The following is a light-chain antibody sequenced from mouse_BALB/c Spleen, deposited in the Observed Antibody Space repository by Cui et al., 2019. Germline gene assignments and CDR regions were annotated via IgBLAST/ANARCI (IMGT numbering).Light chain of an antibody. CDR1: QSISDY. CDR3: QNGHSFPFT. CDR2: YAS. J-gene: IGKJ4*01. Sequence: DIVMTPSPATLSVTPGDRVSLSCRASQSISDYLHWYQQKSHESPRLLIKYASQSISGIPSRFSGSGSGSDFTLSINSVEPEDVGVYYCQNGHSFPFTFGSGTKLEIK. V-gene: IGKV5-39*01.